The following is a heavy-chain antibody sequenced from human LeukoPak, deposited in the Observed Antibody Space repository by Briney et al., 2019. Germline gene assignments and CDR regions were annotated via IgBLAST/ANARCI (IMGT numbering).Heavy chain of an antibody. CDR1: GCTFSGYY. CDR3: VREDFWGGYANYFDY. CDR2: ITSSGSTI. D-gene: IGHD3-3*01. Sequence: AGSLRLSCAASGCTFSGYYMSWIRQAPGKGLEWVACITSSGSTIYYAYPVKGRLTISRYNAKNSLYLQMDSVGAEDTDVYYCVREDFWGGYANYFDYWGQGTLVTVSS. J-gene: IGHJ4*02. V-gene: IGHV3-11*01.